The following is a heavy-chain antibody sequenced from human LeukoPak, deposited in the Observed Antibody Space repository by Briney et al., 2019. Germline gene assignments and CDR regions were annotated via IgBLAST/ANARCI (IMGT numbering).Heavy chain of an antibody. D-gene: IGHD5-24*01. CDR3: AKGVRFVREGENWFDP. J-gene: IGHJ5*02. CDR1: GFTFSGYW. Sequence: PGGSLRLSCAASGFTFSGYWMNWVRQAPGKGLEWVANINQDGGVKYYVDSVKGRFTISRDNAKNSLYLQMDSLRAEDTALYYCAKGVRFVREGENWFDPWGQGTLVTVSS. V-gene: IGHV3-7*03. CDR2: INQDGGVK.